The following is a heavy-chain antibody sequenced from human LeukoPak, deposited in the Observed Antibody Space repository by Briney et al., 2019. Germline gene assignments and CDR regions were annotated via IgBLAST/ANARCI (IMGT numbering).Heavy chain of an antibody. Sequence: GASVKVSCKASGGTFSSYAISWVRQAPGQGLEWMGGIIPIFGTANYAQKFQGRVTITTDESTSTAYMELSSLRSEDTAVYYCARGPPPRFWSGSPVAYYYYMDVWGKGTTVTVSS. D-gene: IGHD3-3*01. CDR2: IIPIFGTA. CDR3: ARGPPPRFWSGSPVAYYYYMDV. CDR1: GGTFSSYA. J-gene: IGHJ6*03. V-gene: IGHV1-69*05.